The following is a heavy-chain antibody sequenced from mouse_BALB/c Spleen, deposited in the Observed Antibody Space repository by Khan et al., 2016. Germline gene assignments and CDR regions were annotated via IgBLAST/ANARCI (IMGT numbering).Heavy chain of an antibody. CDR3: ARAWYSMDY. Sequence: QVQLQQPGAELMKPGASVKISCKATGYTFSNYWIEWVKQRPGHGLEWIGEILPGSDRTNHNEKFKGKATFTADTSSNTAYMQLSSLTSEDTAVYYCARAWYSMDYWGQGTSVTVSS. CDR2: ILPGSDRT. V-gene: IGHV1-9*01. CDR1: GYTFSNYW. J-gene: IGHJ4*01.